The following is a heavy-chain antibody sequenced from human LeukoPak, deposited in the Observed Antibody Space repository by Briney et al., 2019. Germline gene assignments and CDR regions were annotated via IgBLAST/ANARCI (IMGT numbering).Heavy chain of an antibody. Sequence: GGSLRLSCAASGFTFSTFAMIWVRQPPGKGLEWVSSIFPSGGEIHYADSVRGRFTISRDNSKSTLSLQMNSLRAEDTAIYYCARGPRVGAAGFVYYHYIDVWGKGTTVTVSS. V-gene: IGHV3-23*01. J-gene: IGHJ6*03. CDR2: IFPSGGEI. D-gene: IGHD1-26*01. CDR3: ARGPRVGAAGFVYYHYIDV. CDR1: GFTFSTFA.